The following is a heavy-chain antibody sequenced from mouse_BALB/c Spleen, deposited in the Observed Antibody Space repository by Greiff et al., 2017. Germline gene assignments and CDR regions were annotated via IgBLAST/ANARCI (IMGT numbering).Heavy chain of an antibody. CDR1: GFTFSSYA. V-gene: IGHV5-6-5*01. CDR3: ARGMGDYAMDY. J-gene: IGHJ4*01. Sequence: EVQGVESGGGLVKPGGSLKLSCAASGFTFSSYAMSWVRQTPEKRLEWVASISSGGSTYYPDSVKGRFTISRDNARNILYLQMSSLRSEDTAMYYCARGMGDYAMDYWGQGTSVTVSS. D-gene: IGHD2-3*01. CDR2: ISSGGST.